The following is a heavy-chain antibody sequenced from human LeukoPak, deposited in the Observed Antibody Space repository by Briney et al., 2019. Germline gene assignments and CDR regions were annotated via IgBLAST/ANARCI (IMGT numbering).Heavy chain of an antibody. CDR3: ARVRIAAAGWFDP. J-gene: IGHJ5*02. V-gene: IGHV1-2*02. CDR2: INPNSGGT. Sequence: ASVKVSCKASGYTFTSYDINWVRQATGQGLEWMGWINPNSGGTNYAQKFQGRVTMTRDTSISTAYMELSRLRSDDTAVYYCARVRIAAAGWFDPWGQGTLVTVSS. D-gene: IGHD6-13*01. CDR1: GYTFTSYD.